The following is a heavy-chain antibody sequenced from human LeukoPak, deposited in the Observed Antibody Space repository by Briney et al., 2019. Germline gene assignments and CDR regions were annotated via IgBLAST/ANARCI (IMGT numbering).Heavy chain of an antibody. V-gene: IGHV5-51*07. CDR2: IYPGDSDT. Sequence: KPVESLKISCKGSGYSFTSYWIGWVHQMPGKGLEWVGIIYPGDSDTRYSPSFQGQVTISADKSISTAYLQWSSLKASDTAMYYCARPKLDCSSTSCSDDAFDIWGQGTMVTVSS. D-gene: IGHD2-2*01. CDR3: ARPKLDCSSTSCSDDAFDI. CDR1: GYSFTSYW. J-gene: IGHJ3*02.